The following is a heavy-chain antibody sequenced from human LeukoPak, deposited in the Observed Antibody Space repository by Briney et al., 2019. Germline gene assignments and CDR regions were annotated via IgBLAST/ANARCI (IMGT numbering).Heavy chain of an antibody. CDR3: AREGSHGSEKSSDY. Sequence: TPSETLSPTCTVSGGSISSGGYYWSWIRQHPGKGLEWIGYIYYSGSTYYNPSLKSRVTISVDTSKNQFSLKLSSVTAADTAVYYCAREGSHGSEKSSDYWGQGTLVTVSS. CDR1: GGSISSGGYY. J-gene: IGHJ4*02. V-gene: IGHV4-31*03. D-gene: IGHD3-10*01. CDR2: IYYSGST.